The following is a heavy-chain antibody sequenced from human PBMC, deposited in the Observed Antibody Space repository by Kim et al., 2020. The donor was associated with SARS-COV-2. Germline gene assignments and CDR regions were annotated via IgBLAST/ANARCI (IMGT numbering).Heavy chain of an antibody. Sequence: GGSLRLSCAASGFTFSNYGMAWVRQAPGKGLEWVAVISTGGDITYYADSVKGRFIISRDNSKNTLFLQMNSLRAEDTAVYYCTKGASSVWTGHFDYWGQGTLVTVSS. CDR1: GFTFSNYG. CDR2: ISTGGDIT. CDR3: TKGASSVWTGHFDY. D-gene: IGHD6-19*01. V-gene: IGHV3-23*01. J-gene: IGHJ4*02.